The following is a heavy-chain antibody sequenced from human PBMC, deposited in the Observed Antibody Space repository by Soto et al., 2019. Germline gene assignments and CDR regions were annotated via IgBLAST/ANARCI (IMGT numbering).Heavy chain of an antibody. CDR3: AMSSPLVVVAAAYYFDY. Sequence: PGGSLRLSCAPSGFTFSSYTMAWVRQAPGKGLEWVSAIRGSGGSTYYADSVQGRFTISSDNSKNTLYLQMNSLRAEDTAVYYCAMSSPLVVVAAAYYFDYWGQGTLVTVSS. V-gene: IGHV3-23*01. J-gene: IGHJ4*02. CDR2: IRGSGGST. CDR1: GFTFSSYT. D-gene: IGHD2-15*01.